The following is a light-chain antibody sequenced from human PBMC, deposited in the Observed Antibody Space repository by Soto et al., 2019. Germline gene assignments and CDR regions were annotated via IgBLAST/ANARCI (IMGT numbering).Light chain of an antibody. J-gene: IGKJ3*01. CDR1: QSVSSN. CDR2: GAS. Sequence: EIVMTHSPATLSVSPGERATLSCMASQSVSSNLAWYQQKPGQAPRLLIYGASTRATGIPARFGGSGSGTEFTLTISSLQSEDSAVYYCQQYNNWPFTFGPGTKVDIK. V-gene: IGKV3-15*01. CDR3: QQYNNWPFT.